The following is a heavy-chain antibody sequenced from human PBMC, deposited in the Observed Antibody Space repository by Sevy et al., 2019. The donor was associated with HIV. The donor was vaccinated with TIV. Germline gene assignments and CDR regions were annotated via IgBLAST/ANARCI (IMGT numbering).Heavy chain of an antibody. Sequence: GGSLRLSCTGSGFSFSYYGIHWVRQAPGKGLDWVALISHDGINEYYADSVKGRFTISRDNSKNTVYLEMNRLRNEDEAIYFCANAYSGSYSHSYLYALDVWGQGTTVTVSS. D-gene: IGHD1-26*01. CDR3: ANAYSGSYSHSYLYALDV. CDR1: GFSFSYYG. CDR2: ISHDGINE. V-gene: IGHV3-30*18. J-gene: IGHJ6*02.